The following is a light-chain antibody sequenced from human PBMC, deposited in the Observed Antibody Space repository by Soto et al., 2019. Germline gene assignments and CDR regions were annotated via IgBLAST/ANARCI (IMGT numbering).Light chain of an antibody. CDR2: GNG. J-gene: IGLJ1*01. V-gene: IGLV1-40*01. CDR1: SSNIGAGYD. Sequence: QSVLTQPPSVSGAPGQRVTISCTGSSSNIGAGYDVHWYQQLPGTAPKLLIYGNGNRPSGVPDRFSGSKSGTSASLAITGLQAEDEADYYCQSYDNSLSGSEVFGTGTKLTVL. CDR3: QSYDNSLSGSEV.